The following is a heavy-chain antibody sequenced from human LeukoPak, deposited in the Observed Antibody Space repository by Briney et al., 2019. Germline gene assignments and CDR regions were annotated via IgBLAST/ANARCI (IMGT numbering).Heavy chain of an antibody. CDR1: GFTFSDYY. V-gene: IGHV3-23*01. J-gene: IGHJ4*02. Sequence: PGGSLRLSCAASGFTFSDYYMSWIRQAPGKGLEWVSAISGSGDSTYYADSVKGRFTISRDNSKDTLYLQMNSLRAEDTAVYYCAKGGLWFGKNDYWGQGTLVTVSS. D-gene: IGHD3-10*01. CDR3: AKGGLWFGKNDY. CDR2: ISGSGDST.